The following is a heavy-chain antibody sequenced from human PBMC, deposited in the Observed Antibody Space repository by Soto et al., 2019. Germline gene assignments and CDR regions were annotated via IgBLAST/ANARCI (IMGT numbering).Heavy chain of an antibody. V-gene: IGHV4-39*01. CDR3: AASCGGDCYSDY. Sequence: QLQLQESGPGLVKPSETLSLTCTVSGGSISSSRYYWGWIRQPPGKGLEWIGRSYYSGSTYYNPSLKSRVTISVDTSKNQFSLKLSSVTAADTAVYYCAASCGGDCYSDYWGQGPLVTVSS. J-gene: IGHJ4*02. CDR2: SYYSGST. CDR1: GGSISSSRYY. D-gene: IGHD2-21*02.